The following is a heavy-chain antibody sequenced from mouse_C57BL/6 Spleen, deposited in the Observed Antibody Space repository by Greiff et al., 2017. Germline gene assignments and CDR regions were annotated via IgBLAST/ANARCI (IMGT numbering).Heavy chain of an antibody. CDR1: GYTFTSYW. CDR3: AIVYDSSLYYFDY. J-gene: IGHJ2*01. V-gene: IGHV1-74*01. CDR2: IHPSDSDT. D-gene: IGHD1-1*01. Sequence: QVQLQQPGAELVKPGASVKVSCKASGYTFTSYWMHWVKQRPGQGLEWIGRIHPSDSDTNYTQKFKGKATLTADKSSSTAYLQLSSLTSEDTAVYYCAIVYDSSLYYFDYWGQGTTLTVSS.